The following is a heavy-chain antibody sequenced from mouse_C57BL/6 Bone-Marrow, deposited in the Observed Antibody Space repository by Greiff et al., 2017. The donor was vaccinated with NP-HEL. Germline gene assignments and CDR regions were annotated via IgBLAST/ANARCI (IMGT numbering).Heavy chain of an antibody. D-gene: IGHD2-10*01. CDR2: IYPRSGNT. V-gene: IGHV1-81*01. J-gene: IGHJ2*01. CDR3: ARSFLLRDY. CDR1: GYTFTSYG. Sequence: QVQLQQSGAELARPGASVKLSCKASGYTFTSYGISWVKQRTGQGLEWIGEIYPRSGNTYYNEKFKGKATLTADKSSSTAYMELRSLTSEDSAVYFCARSFLLRDYWGQGTTLTVSS.